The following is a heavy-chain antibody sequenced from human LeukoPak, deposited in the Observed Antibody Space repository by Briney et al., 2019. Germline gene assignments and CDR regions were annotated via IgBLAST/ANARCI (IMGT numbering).Heavy chain of an antibody. CDR3: ATHCSSTSCPFAAFDI. D-gene: IGHD2-2*01. J-gene: IGHJ3*02. Sequence: ASVKVSCKASGYTFTSYYMHWVRQAPGQGLEWMGIINPSGGSTSYAQKFQGRVTMTRDTPTSTVYMELSSLRSEDTAVYYCATHCSSTSCPFAAFDIWGQGTMVTVSS. CDR2: INPSGGST. CDR1: GYTFTSYY. V-gene: IGHV1-46*01.